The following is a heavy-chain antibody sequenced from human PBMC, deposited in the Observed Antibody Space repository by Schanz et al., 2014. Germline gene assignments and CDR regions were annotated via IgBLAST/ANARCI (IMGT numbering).Heavy chain of an antibody. CDR3: AKDHFGHDDSSGCSDCYYYGMDV. J-gene: IGHJ6*02. V-gene: IGHV3-30*18. Sequence: QVQLVESGGGVVQPGRSLRLSCAASGFTFSSYGMHWVRQAPGKGLEWVAVISYDGSNKYYADSVKGRFTISRDNSKNTLFLQVNSLRAEDTAVYYCAKDHFGHDDSSGCSDCYYYGMDVWGQGTTVTVSS. CDR1: GFTFSSYG. CDR2: ISYDGSNK. D-gene: IGHD3-22*01.